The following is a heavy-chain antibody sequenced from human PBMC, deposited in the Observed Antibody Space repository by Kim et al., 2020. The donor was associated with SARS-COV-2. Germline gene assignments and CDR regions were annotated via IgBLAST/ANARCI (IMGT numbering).Heavy chain of an antibody. CDR3: ARVGPYYDILTGDNDAFDN. J-gene: IGHJ3*02. CDR2: IWYDGSNK. CDR1: GFTFSSYG. D-gene: IGHD3-9*01. V-gene: IGHV3-33*01. Sequence: GGSLRLSCAASGFTFSSYGMHWVRQAPGKGLEWVAVIWYDGSNKYYADSVKGRFTISRDNSKNTLYLQMNSLRAEDTAVYYCARVGPYYDILTGDNDAFDNWGQGTMVTVSS.